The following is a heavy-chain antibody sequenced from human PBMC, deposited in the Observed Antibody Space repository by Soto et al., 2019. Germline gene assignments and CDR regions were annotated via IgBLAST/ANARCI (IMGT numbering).Heavy chain of an antibody. CDR3: ARSDRRYHDTTQHAFDI. CDR2: IIPLFATA. D-gene: IGHD1-26*01. Sequence: QVQLVQSGAEVKKPGSSVKVSCKASGGTFSSYTFTWVRLAPGQGLEWMGGIIPLFATADYAQKFQGRFTITADESMNTVSMEVNSLKSEDMAVYCCARSDRRYHDTTQHAFDIWGQGTIVTVSS. J-gene: IGHJ3*02. V-gene: IGHV1-69*01. CDR1: GGTFSSYT.